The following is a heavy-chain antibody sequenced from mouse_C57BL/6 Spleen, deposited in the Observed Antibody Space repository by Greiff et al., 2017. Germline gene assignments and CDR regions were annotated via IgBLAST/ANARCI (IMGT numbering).Heavy chain of an antibody. CDR1: GYTFTEYT. CDR3: ARHESYYYGSRKGYYFDY. V-gene: IGHV1-62-2*01. J-gene: IGHJ2*01. CDR2: FYPGSGSI. Sequence: QVHVKQSGAELVKPGASVKLSCKASGYTFTEYTIHWVKQRSGQGLEWIGWFYPGSGSIKYNEKFKDKATLTADKSSSTVYMELSRLTSEDSAVYFCARHESYYYGSRKGYYFDYWGQGTTLTVSS. D-gene: IGHD1-1*01.